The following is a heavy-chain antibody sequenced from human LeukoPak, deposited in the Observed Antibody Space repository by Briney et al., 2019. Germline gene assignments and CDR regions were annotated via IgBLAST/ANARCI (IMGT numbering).Heavy chain of an antibody. J-gene: IGHJ6*03. CDR3: ARGAYYYYYMDV. V-gene: IGHV4-34*01. Sequence: SETLSLTCAVSGGSFSGYYWNWIRQPPGNGLEWIGEINPSGGTNYSPSLKSRVTISVDTSTNQFSLKVTSVTAADTAVYYCARGAYYYYYMDVWGKGTTVTVSS. CDR2: INPSGGT. CDR1: GGSFSGYY.